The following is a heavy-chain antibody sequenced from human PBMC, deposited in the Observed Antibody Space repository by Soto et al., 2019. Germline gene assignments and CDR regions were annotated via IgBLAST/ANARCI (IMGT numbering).Heavy chain of an antibody. CDR2: IYYSGST. Sequence: SETLSLTCTVSGGSISSSSYYWGWIRQPPGKGLEWIGSIYYSGSTYYNPSLKSRVTISVDTSKNQFSLKLSSVTAADTAVYYCARVEMATIGDDWFDPWGQGTLVTVSS. J-gene: IGHJ5*02. CDR1: GGSISSSSYY. CDR3: ARVEMATIGDDWFDP. V-gene: IGHV4-39*01. D-gene: IGHD5-12*01.